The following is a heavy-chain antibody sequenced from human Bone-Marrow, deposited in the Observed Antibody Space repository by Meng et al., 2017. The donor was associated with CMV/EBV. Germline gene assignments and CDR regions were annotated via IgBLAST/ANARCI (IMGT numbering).Heavy chain of an antibody. V-gene: IGHV3-48*03. D-gene: IGHD5-12*01. CDR1: GFTFSSYE. CDR2: ISSSGSTI. J-gene: IGHJ6*02. Sequence: GGPLRLSCAASGFTFSSYEMNWFRQAPGKGLEWVSYISSSGSTIYYADSVKGRFTISRDNAKNSLYLQMNNLRAEDTAVYYCARGGLRFPFPYYYGMDVWGQGATATVSS. CDR3: ARGGLRFPFPYYYGMDV.